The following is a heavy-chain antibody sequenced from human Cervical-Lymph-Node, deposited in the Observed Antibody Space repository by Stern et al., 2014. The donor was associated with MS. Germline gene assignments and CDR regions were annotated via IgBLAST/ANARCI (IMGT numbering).Heavy chain of an antibody. CDR2: ITWNSDSV. Sequence: QLEESGGGLVQPGRSLRLSCAASGFTFDDYAMHWVRQAPGKGLEWVSGITWNSDSVDYADSVKGRFTISRDNAKKSLYLQMTSLRAEDTALYYCTKDIPYRDYAGVFDYWGQGTLVTVSS. D-gene: IGHD4-17*01. V-gene: IGHV3-9*01. CDR1: GFTFDDYA. J-gene: IGHJ4*02. CDR3: TKDIPYRDYAGVFDY.